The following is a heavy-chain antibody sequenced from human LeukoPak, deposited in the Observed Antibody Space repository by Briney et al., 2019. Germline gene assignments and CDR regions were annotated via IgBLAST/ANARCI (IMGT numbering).Heavy chain of an antibody. CDR1: GGSISSGGYY. J-gene: IGHJ5*02. CDR3: ARRYSSSWYVGFFDP. V-gene: IGHV4-61*08. D-gene: IGHD6-13*01. CDR2: IYYSGST. Sequence: PSETLSLTCTVSGGSISSGGYYWSWIRQSPGKGLEWIGYIYYSGSTNYNPSLESRVAMSVDTSKNQFSLRLSSVTAADTAIYYCARRYSSSWYVGFFDPWGQGTLVTVSS.